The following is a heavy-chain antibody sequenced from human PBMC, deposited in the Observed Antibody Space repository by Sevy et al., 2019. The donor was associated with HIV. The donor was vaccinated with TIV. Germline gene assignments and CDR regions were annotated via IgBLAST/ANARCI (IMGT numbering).Heavy chain of an antibody. J-gene: IGHJ6*02. CDR1: GYTFTSYG. D-gene: IGHD3-16*01. Sequence: ASVKVSCKASGYTFTSYGISWVRQAPGQGLEWMGWISAYNGNTNYAQKLQGRVTMTKDTSTSTADMELRSQRSGETAVYYCAEWGARGLNYYYGMDVWGQGTTVTVSS. V-gene: IGHV1-18*01. CDR2: ISAYNGNT. CDR3: AEWGARGLNYYYGMDV.